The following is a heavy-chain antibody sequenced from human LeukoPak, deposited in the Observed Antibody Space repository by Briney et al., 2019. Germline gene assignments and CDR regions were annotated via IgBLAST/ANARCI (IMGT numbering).Heavy chain of an antibody. CDR1: GGSISSQY. D-gene: IGHD1-1*01. J-gene: IGHJ3*02. Sequence: TSETLSLTCTVSGGSISSQYWSWIRQPPGKGLEWIGYSYYTGSTNYNPSLKSRITISVDTSKNQFSLKLSSLTAADTAVYYCARLERRQEAFDIWGQGTMVTVSS. CDR3: ARLERRQEAFDI. CDR2: SYYTGST. V-gene: IGHV4-59*08.